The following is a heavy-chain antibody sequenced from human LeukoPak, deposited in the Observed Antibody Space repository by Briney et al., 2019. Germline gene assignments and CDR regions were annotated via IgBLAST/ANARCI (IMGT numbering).Heavy chain of an antibody. J-gene: IGHJ4*02. D-gene: IGHD1-14*01. CDR1: GGSISSYY. Sequence: PSETLSLTCTVSGGSISSYYWSWIRQPPGKGLEWIGYIYYSGSTNYNPSLKSRVTISVDTSKNQFSLKLSSVTAADTAVYYCARVLRGTTNYFDSWGQGTLVTVSS. CDR2: IYYSGST. CDR3: ARVLRGTTNYFDS. V-gene: IGHV4-59*01.